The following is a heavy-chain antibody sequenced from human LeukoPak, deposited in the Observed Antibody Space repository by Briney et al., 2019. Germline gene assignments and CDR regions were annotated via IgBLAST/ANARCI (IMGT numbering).Heavy chain of an antibody. D-gene: IGHD1-1*01. J-gene: IGHJ3*02. CDR3: ASDPYNDAFDI. CDR2: ISSDGSST. V-gene: IGHV3-74*01. CDR1: GFTFSSYW. Sequence: PGGSLGLSCAASGFTFSSYWMHWVRQAPGKGLVWVSRISSDGSSTSYADSVKGRFTISRDNAKNTLYLQMNRLRAEDTAVYYCASDPYNDAFDIWGQGTMVTVSS.